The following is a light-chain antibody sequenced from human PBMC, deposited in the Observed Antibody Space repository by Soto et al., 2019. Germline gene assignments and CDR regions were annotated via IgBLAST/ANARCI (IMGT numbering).Light chain of an antibody. CDR3: QQYNYWPYT. CDR2: GAS. V-gene: IGKV3-15*01. CDR1: QSVSSN. Sequence: EIVMTQSPATLSVSPGERATLSCRASQSVSSNLAWYQQKPGQAPRLLLSGASTRATGIQARFSGSGSGTEFTLTISSLQSEDFAVYYCQQYNYWPYTFGQGTKLEIK. J-gene: IGKJ2*01.